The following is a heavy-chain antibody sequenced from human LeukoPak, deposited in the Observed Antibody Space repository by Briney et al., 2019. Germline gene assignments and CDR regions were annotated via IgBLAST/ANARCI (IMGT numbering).Heavy chain of an antibody. CDR1: GFTFSSYS. V-gene: IGHV3-64*01. CDR3: ARDRRCGRDCYSSADY. Sequence: PGGSPRLSCAASGFTFSSYSMNWVRQAPGGGLESVSAISSNGGGTYYASSVKGRFTISRDNSENTLYLQMGSLRVDDMAVYYCARDRRCGRDCYSSADYWGQGTLVTVSS. D-gene: IGHD2-21*02. J-gene: IGHJ4*02. CDR2: ISSNGGGT.